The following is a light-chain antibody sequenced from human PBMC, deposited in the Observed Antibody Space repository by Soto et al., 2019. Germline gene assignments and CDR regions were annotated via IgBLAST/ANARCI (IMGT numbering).Light chain of an antibody. Sequence: QSVLTQPPSVSGAPGQRVTISCTGSSSNIGTGYDVHWYRQLPGTAPKLLIYGNTNRPSGVPDRFSASKSGTSASLAITGLQAEDEADYYCQSYDNFSWVFGTGTKLTVL. V-gene: IGLV1-40*01. CDR1: SSNIGTGYD. CDR2: GNT. CDR3: QSYDNFSWV. J-gene: IGLJ1*01.